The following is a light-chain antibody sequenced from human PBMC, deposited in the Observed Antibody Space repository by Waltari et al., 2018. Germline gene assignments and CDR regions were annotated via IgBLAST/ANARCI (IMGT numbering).Light chain of an antibody. Sequence: SYVLTQPPSVSVAPGEPARITCGGDKLVSQGVHWYQQRPGEAPVLGISYDHDRPSGIPERFSGSKSGNTATLTIIRVEAGDAADYYCQVWDSSTDHSWVFGGGTRLTVL. J-gene: IGLJ3*02. CDR1: KLVSQG. CDR3: QVWDSSTDHSWV. CDR2: YDH. V-gene: IGLV3-21*04.